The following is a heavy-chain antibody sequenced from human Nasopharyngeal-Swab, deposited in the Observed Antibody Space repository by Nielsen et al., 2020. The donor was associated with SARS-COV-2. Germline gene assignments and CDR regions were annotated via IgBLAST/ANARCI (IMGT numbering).Heavy chain of an antibody. Sequence: GESLKISCAASGFPFSSYAMSLVRQAPGKGLEWVSAISGSGGSTYYADSVKGRFTISRDNSKNTLYLQMNSLRAEDTAVYYCSKRPTVAGRIWGQGTMVNVSS. CDR1: GFPFSSYA. CDR3: SKRPTVAGRI. J-gene: IGHJ3*02. CDR2: ISGSGGST. D-gene: IGHD6-19*01. V-gene: IGHV3-23*01.